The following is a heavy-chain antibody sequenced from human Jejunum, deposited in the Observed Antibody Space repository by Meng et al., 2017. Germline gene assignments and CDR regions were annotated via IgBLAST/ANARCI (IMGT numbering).Heavy chain of an antibody. V-gene: IGHV1-2*02. J-gene: IGHJ4*02. CDR3: ARGVILGTSRCLDS. Sequence: QVVQSGAEVKKPGASVTVSCKASGYSFTTYWLHWVRQAPGQGLEWMGYINPNSGDTNYAQKFQGRVTMTRDTSISTAYMELSNLRSDDTAVYYCARGVILGTSRCLDSWGQGTLVTVSS. D-gene: IGHD7-27*01. CDR2: INPNSGDT. CDR1: GYSFTTYW.